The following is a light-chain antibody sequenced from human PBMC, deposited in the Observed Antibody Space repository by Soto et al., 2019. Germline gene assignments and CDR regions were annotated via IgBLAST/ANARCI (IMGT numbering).Light chain of an antibody. J-gene: IGLJ2*01. V-gene: IGLV2-14*01. CDR3: SSYTSSSTHVV. Sequence: QSVLTQPASVSGSPGQSITISCTGTSSDVGGYNYVSWYQQHPGKAPKLMIYDVSNRHSGGSDRFSGSKSGNTASLTISGLQAEDEADYYCSSYTSSSTHVVFGGGTKLTVL. CDR2: DVS. CDR1: SSDVGGYNY.